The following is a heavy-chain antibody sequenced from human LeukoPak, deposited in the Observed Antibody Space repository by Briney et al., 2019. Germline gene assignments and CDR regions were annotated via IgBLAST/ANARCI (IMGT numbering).Heavy chain of an antibody. CDR3: AKDRTVGASYWYFDL. Sequence: PGGSLRLSCAASGVTLNTYAMSWARQAPSKGLEWVSGISSSGSGDNTYYADSVKGRFTISRGSSKNTLFLHMNTLRAEDTAIYYCAKDRTVGASYWYFDLWGRGTLVTVSS. CDR2: ISSSGSGDNT. D-gene: IGHD1-26*01. J-gene: IGHJ2*01. CDR1: GVTLNTYA. V-gene: IGHV3-23*01.